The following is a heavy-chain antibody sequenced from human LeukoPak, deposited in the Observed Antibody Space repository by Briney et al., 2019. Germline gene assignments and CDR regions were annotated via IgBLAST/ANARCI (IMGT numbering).Heavy chain of an antibody. J-gene: IGHJ3*02. Sequence: SETLSLTCTVSGGSVSSGSYYWSWIRQPPGKGLEWIGYIYYSGSTNYNPSLKSRVTISVDTSKNQFSLKLSSVTAADTAVYYCARCSSFELPTYPGAFDIWGQGAMVTVSS. CDR3: ARCSSFELPTYPGAFDI. V-gene: IGHV4-61*01. CDR1: GGSVSSGSYY. CDR2: IYYSGST. D-gene: IGHD1-26*01.